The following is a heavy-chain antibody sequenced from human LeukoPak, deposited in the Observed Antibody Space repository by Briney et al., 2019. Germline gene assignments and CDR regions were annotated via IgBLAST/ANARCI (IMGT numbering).Heavy chain of an antibody. CDR2: ISGSGGST. CDR3: ARDNLPRAIVGATLDY. Sequence: GGSLRLSCAASGFTFSSYAMSWVRQAPGKGLEWVSAISGSGGSTYYADSVKGRFTISRDNSKNTLYLRMNSLNVEDTSVYYCARDNLPRAIVGATLDYWGQGTLVTVSS. CDR1: GFTFSSYA. V-gene: IGHV3-23*01. J-gene: IGHJ4*02. D-gene: IGHD1-26*01.